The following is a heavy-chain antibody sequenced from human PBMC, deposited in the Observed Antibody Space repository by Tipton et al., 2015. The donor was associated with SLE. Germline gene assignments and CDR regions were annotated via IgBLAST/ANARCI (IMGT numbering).Heavy chain of an antibody. CDR2: INPNSGGT. Sequence: QSGPEVKKPGASVKVSCKASGYTFTGYYMHWVRQAPGQGLEWMGRINPNSGGTNYAQKFQGRVTMTRDTSISTAYMELSRLRSDDTAVYYCARAYSGQQLDPPDYWGQGTLVTVSS. CDR1: GYTFTGYY. V-gene: IGHV1-2*06. CDR3: ARAYSGQQLDPPDY. J-gene: IGHJ4*02. D-gene: IGHD6-13*01.